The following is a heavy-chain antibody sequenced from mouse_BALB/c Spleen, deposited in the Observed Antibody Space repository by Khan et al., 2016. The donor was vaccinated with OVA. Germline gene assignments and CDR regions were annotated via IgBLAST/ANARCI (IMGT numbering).Heavy chain of an antibody. CDR3: AREWAYYRSDGWFSY. Sequence: VQLQQSGAELARPGASVKMSCKASGYTFTTYTMHWVKQRPGQGLEWIGYINPSNGYTNYNQKFKDKSTLTADTSSSTAYMQMRSLTYAYSAVYYGAREWAYYRSDGWFSYWGQGTLVTVSA. CDR2: INPSNGYT. D-gene: IGHD2-14*01. J-gene: IGHJ3*01. V-gene: IGHV1-4*01. CDR1: GYTFTTYT.